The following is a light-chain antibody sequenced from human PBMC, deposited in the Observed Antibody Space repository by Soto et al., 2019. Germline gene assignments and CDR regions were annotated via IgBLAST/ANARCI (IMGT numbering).Light chain of an antibody. V-gene: IGKV1-39*01. Sequence: DIQMTQSPSSLSASVGDRVTITCRASQSISSYLNWIQQKPGKAPKLLIYAASSLQSGAPSRFSGSGSGPDFTLTISSLQPEDFATYDCQHSYSTPLTFGGGTKVEIK. CDR3: QHSYSTPLT. CDR2: AAS. CDR1: QSISSY. J-gene: IGKJ4*01.